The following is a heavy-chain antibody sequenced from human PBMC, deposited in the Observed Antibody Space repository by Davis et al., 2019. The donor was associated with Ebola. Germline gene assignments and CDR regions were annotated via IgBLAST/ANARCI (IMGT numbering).Heavy chain of an antibody. D-gene: IGHD3/OR15-3a*01. CDR1: GYTFTGYY. CDR2: INPNSGNT. V-gene: IGHV1-2*05. CDR3: ARERLGLYYYGMDV. Sequence: ASVKVSCKASGYTFTGYYMHWVRQAPGQGLEWMGRINPNSGNTGYAQKFQGRVTMTRNTSISTAYMELSRLRSDDTVVYYCARERLGLYYYGMDVWGQGTTVTVSS. J-gene: IGHJ6*02.